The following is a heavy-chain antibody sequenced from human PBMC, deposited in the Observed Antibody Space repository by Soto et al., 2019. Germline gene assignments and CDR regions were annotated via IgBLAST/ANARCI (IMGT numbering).Heavy chain of an antibody. V-gene: IGHV3-7*01. Sequence: GGSLRLSCAASGFTFSSYWMSWVRQAPGKGLEWVANIKQDGNEKYYVDSVKGRFTISRDNAKNSLYLQMNSLRAEDTAVYYCARDGSGSDYYYYYMDVWGKGTTVTVSS. D-gene: IGHD3-10*01. CDR1: GFTFSSYW. CDR3: ARDGSGSDYYYYYMDV. J-gene: IGHJ6*03. CDR2: IKQDGNEK.